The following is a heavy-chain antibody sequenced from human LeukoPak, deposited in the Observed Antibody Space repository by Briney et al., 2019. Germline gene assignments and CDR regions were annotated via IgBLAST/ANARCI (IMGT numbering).Heavy chain of an antibody. CDR1: GFTFSDYY. Sequence: PGGSLRLSCAASGFTFSDYYMSWIRQAPGKGLEWVSYISSSGSTIYYADSVKGRSTISRDNAKNSLYLQMNSLRAEDTAVYYCARTAQYDFWSGYYRNYDYWGLGTLVTVSS. CDR2: ISSSGSTI. V-gene: IGHV3-11*01. J-gene: IGHJ4*02. CDR3: ARTAQYDFWSGYYRNYDY. D-gene: IGHD3-3*01.